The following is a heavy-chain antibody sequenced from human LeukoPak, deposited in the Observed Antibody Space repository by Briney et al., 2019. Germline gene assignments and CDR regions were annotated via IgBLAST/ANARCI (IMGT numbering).Heavy chain of an antibody. J-gene: IGHJ5*02. CDR2: IRYNGNNQ. D-gene: IGHD1-1*01. CDR1: GFTFNNYG. CDR3: ARVTNTFEFDP. Sequence: HPGGSLRLSCAASGFTFNNYGMHWVRQAPGKGLEWVAFIRYNGNNQYYADSVKGRFTISRDNAKNSLYLQMNSLRAEDTALYHCARVTNTFEFDPWGQGTLVTVSS. V-gene: IGHV3-30*02.